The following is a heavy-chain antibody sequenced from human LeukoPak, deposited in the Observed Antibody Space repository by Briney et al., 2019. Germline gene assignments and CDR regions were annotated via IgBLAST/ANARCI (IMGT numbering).Heavy chain of an antibody. CDR1: GYTFTGYY. Sequence: GASVKVSCKASGYTFTGYYMHWVRQAPGQGLEWMGWINPNSGGTNYAQKFQGRVTMTRDTSISTAYMELSRLRSDDTAVYYCARVVRSLSLRFDYWGQGTLVTVSS. CDR2: INPNSGGT. V-gene: IGHV1-2*02. CDR3: ARVVRSLSLRFDY. J-gene: IGHJ4*02. D-gene: IGHD3-3*01.